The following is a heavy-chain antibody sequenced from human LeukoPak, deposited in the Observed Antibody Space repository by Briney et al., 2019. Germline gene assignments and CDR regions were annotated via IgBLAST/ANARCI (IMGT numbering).Heavy chain of an antibody. CDR2: IYYSGST. J-gene: IGHJ4*02. CDR3: ARLRFLESLFGPGRSYYFDY. V-gene: IGHV4-59*01. CDR1: GGSISSYY. D-gene: IGHD3-3*01. Sequence: SETLSLTCSVSGGSISSYYWSWIRQPPGKGLEWIGYIYYSGSTNYNPSLKSRVTISVDTSKNQFSLRLNSVTAADTAVYYCARLRFLESLFGPGRSYYFDYWGQGTLVTVSS.